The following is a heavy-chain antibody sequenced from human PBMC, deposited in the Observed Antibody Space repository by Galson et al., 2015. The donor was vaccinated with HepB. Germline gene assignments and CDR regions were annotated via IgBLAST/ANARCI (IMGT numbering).Heavy chain of an antibody. V-gene: IGHV3-30*02. CDR2: ISHDGSRE. Sequence: SLRLSCAASGFTFSTYGFYWVRQAPGKGLEWISFISHDGSRELYADSLRGRFTISRDNSKDTLYLQMSSLRAEDTAVYYCAKDRDFSGVDWSGSFDVWGQGTLVSVSS. CDR3: AKDRDFSGVDWSGSFDV. J-gene: IGHJ4*01. CDR1: GFTFSTYG. D-gene: IGHD3-9*01.